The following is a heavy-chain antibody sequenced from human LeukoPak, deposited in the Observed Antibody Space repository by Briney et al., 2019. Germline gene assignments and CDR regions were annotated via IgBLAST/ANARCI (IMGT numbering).Heavy chain of an antibody. CDR2: INSGSSSI. J-gene: IGHJ4*02. CDR3: AKRDSKREFDN. Sequence: GGSLRLSCAASGFTFSSYSMDWVRQAPGKGLEGVSYINSGSSSIYYADSVKGRFTISRDNAKSSLYLQMNSLRAEDTAVYYCAKRDSKREFDNWGQGTLVTVSS. CDR1: GFTFSSYS. V-gene: IGHV3-48*04. D-gene: IGHD4-11*01.